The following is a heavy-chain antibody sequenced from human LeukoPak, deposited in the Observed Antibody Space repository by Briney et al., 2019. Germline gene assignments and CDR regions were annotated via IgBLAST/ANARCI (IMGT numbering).Heavy chain of an antibody. CDR3: ARDSGRYFDWLFGI. J-gene: IGHJ4*02. V-gene: IGHV4-59*01. D-gene: IGHD3-9*01. CDR1: GGSINSYY. Sequence: PSETLSLTCTVSGGSINSYYWSWIRQPPGKGLEWIGYIYDSENTNYNPSLKSRVTISADTSKNQFSLKLSSVTAADTAVYYCARDSGRYFDWLFGIWGQGALVTVSS. CDR2: IYDSENT.